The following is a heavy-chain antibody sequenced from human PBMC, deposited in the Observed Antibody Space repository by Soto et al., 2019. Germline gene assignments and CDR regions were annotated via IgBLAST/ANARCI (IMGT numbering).Heavy chain of an antibody. CDR1: GFTFSSYA. D-gene: IGHD6-19*01. CDR2: ISYDGSNK. J-gene: IGHJ4*02. V-gene: IGHV3-30-3*01. Sequence: QPGGSLRLSCAASGFTFSSYAMHWVRQAPGKGLEWVAVISYDGSNKYYADSVKGRFTISRDNSKNTLYLQMNSLRAEDTAVYYCARTYSSGYGYFDYWGQGTLVTVPS. CDR3: ARTYSSGYGYFDY.